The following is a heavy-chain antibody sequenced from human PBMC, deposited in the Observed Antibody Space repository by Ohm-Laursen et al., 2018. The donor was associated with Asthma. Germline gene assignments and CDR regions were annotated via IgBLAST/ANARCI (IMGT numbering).Heavy chain of an antibody. Sequence: SLRLSCAASGFTFSNYGFHWVRQAPGKGLEWVAVISSDGSNKFYGVSVNGRFTVSRDDSKNTLYLQMNSLRPDDTAVYYCARDVMEWYLPAFDFWGQGTLVTVSS. CDR2: ISSDGSNK. CDR1: GFTFSNYG. J-gene: IGHJ4*02. CDR3: ARDVMEWYLPAFDF. V-gene: IGHV3-30*03. D-gene: IGHD3-3*01.